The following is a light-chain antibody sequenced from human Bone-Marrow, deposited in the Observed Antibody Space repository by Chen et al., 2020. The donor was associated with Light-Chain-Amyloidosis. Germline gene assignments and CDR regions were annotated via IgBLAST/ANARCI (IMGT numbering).Light chain of an antibody. J-gene: IGKJ4*01. CDR1: QTISSNY. Sequence: EIVLPQSPGTLSLSPGEGANLSCRASQTISSNYLTWYQQKFGQAPRLLIYGSSSRATGIPDRFTGSGSGTDFTITINRLEPEDFAMYYCQQYGTSPLTFGGGTKVEIK. CDR2: GSS. V-gene: IGKV3-20*01. CDR3: QQYGTSPLT.